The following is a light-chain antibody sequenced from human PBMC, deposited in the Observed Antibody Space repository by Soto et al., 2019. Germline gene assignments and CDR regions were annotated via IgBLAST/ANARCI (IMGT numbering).Light chain of an antibody. V-gene: IGKV1-39*01. CDR3: QESYSTSRT. CDR1: QTINTY. Sequence: DIQMTQSPSSLAASVGDRVTITCRASQTINTYLNWYQQEPGKAPKLLIYAASSLRSGVPSRFSGSGSGTDFTLAINSLPAEDFATYYCQESYSTSRTFGQGTKVDI. J-gene: IGKJ1*01. CDR2: AAS.